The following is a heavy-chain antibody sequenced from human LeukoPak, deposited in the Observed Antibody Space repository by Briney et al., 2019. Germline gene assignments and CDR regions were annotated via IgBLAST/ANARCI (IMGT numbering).Heavy chain of an antibody. CDR3: ARGGIKGPHDAYDI. V-gene: IGHV3-64*01. Sequence: AGGSLRLSCAASGFTFSNYAIHWVRQAPGKGLEYVSAISGNGESTWYANSVKGRFTISRDNSKNTLYLQMDSLRAEDMAVYYCARGGIKGPHDAYDIWGQGTVVTVSS. CDR1: GFTFSNYA. D-gene: IGHD3-10*01. J-gene: IGHJ3*02. CDR2: ISGNGEST.